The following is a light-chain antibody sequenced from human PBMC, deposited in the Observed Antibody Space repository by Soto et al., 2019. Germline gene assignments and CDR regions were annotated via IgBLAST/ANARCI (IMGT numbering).Light chain of an antibody. CDR1: QSLGSDY. Sequence: ETVLTQSPGTLSLSPGERATLSCRASQSLGSDYLAWYQQKPGQAPRLLIYAVSSRATDIPDRFSGSGSGTDFTLTFSRLEQEDFAMYYCQLYGTSRTFGQGTKVDIK. CDR2: AVS. V-gene: IGKV3-20*01. J-gene: IGKJ1*01. CDR3: QLYGTSRT.